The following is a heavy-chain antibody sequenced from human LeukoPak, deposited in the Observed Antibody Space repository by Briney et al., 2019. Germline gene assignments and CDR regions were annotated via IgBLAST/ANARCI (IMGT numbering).Heavy chain of an antibody. J-gene: IGHJ6*03. V-gene: IGHV3-30*02. Sequence: GGSLRLSCAASGFTFSSYGMHWVRQAPGKGLEWVAFIRYDGSNKYYADSVKGRFTISRDNSKNTLYLQMNSLRAEDTAVYYCAKDDCSSTSCYHYYYMDVWGKGTTVTVSS. CDR3: AKDDCSSTSCYHYYYMDV. D-gene: IGHD2-2*01. CDR1: GFTFSSYG. CDR2: IRYDGSNK.